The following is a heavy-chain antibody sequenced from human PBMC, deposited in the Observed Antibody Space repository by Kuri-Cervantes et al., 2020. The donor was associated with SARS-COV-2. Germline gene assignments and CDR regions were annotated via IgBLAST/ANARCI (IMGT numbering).Heavy chain of an antibody. V-gene: IGHV7-4-1*02. D-gene: IGHD2-2*01. CDR1: GYTFTSYA. J-gene: IGHJ5*02. CDR3: ARDPWKGYCSSTSCFSHKFDP. Sequence: ASVKVSCKASGYTFTSYAMSWVRQAPGQGLEWMGWINTNTGNPTYAQGFTGRFVFSLDTSVSTAYLQISSLKAEDTAVYYCARDPWKGYCSSTSCFSHKFDPWGQGTLVTVSS. CDR2: INTNTGNP.